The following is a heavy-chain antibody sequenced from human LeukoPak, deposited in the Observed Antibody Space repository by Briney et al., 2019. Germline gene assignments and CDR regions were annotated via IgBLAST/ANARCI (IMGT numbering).Heavy chain of an antibody. CDR3: ARDRQLWLPDYYYYYGMDV. D-gene: IGHD5-18*01. V-gene: IGHV4-34*01. J-gene: IGHJ6*04. CDR1: GGSFSGYY. Sequence: SETLSLTCAVYGGSFSGYYWSWIRQPPGKGLEWIGEINHSGSTNYNPSLKSRVTISVDTSKNQFSLKLSSVTAADTAVYYCARDRQLWLPDYYYYYGMDVWGKGTTVTVSS. CDR2: INHSGST.